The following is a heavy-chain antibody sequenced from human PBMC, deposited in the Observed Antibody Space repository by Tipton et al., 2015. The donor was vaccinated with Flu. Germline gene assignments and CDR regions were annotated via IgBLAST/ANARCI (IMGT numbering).Heavy chain of an antibody. D-gene: IGHD3-10*01. J-gene: IGHJ4*02. Sequence: QLVQSGPEVKKPGASVKVSCKASGYTFTSYYMHWVRQAPGQGLEWMGIINPSGGSTSYAQKFQGRVTMTRDTSTSTVYMELSSLRSDDTAVYYCARGTGITMGRGVMITQFDYWGQGTLATGSS. CDR2: INPSGGST. CDR3: ARGTGITMGRGVMITQFDY. CDR1: GYTFTSYY. V-gene: IGHV1-46*01.